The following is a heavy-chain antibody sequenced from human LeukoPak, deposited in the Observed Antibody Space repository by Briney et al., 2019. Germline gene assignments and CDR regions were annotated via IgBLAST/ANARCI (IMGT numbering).Heavy chain of an antibody. D-gene: IGHD2-15*01. CDR3: ARVGDCSVDSNCYHFADWFDP. V-gene: IGHV4-4*07. J-gene: IGHJ5*02. CDR1: GGSISSYY. CDR2: IYTSGST. Sequence: SETLSLTRTVSGGSISSYYWSWIRQPAGKGLEWIGRIYTSGSTNYNPSLKSRVTMSVDTSKNQFSLKLSSVTAADTAVYYCARVGDCSVDSNCYHFADWFDPWGQGTLVTVSS.